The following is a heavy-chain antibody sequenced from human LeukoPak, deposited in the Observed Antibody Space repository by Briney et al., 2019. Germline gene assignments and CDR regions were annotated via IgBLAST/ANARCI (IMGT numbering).Heavy chain of an antibody. CDR1: GGSISSYY. CDR2: IYCSGST. V-gene: IGHV4-59*01. J-gene: IGHJ4*02. CDR3: ARTAPRVNFDY. Sequence: PSETLSLTCTVSGGSISSYYWSWIRQPPGKGLEWIGYIYCSGSTNYNPSLKSRVTISVDTSKNQFSLKLSSVTAADTAVYYCARTAPRVNFDYWGQGTLVTVSS.